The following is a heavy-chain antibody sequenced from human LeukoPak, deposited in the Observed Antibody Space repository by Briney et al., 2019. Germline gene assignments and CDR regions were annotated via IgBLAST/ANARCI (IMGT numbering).Heavy chain of an antibody. D-gene: IGHD2-2*01. J-gene: IGHJ4*02. Sequence: QPGGSLSLSCAASGFTFRSYAMSWVRQAPGKGLEWVSAISGRGGSTYYADSVKGRFTISRDNSKNTLYLQMNSLRAEDTAVYYCAKGVVLVPTAKTYYFDFWGQGTLVTVSS. CDR1: GFTFRSYA. CDR3: AKGVVLVPTAKTYYFDF. CDR2: ISGRGGST. V-gene: IGHV3-23*01.